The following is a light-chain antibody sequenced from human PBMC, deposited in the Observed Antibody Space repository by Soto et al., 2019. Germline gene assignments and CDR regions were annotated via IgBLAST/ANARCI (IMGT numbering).Light chain of an antibody. Sequence: IEMTQSPATLSASPGDRATLSCRASQPVNNNLAWYQQKPGQAPRLLIYGVSTRATGISARFSGRGSGTEFTLTISSLQSEDFAVYYCQQYNNWPCTFGGGTKVDIK. CDR3: QQYNNWPCT. CDR2: GVS. CDR1: QPVNNN. J-gene: IGKJ4*01. V-gene: IGKV3-15*01.